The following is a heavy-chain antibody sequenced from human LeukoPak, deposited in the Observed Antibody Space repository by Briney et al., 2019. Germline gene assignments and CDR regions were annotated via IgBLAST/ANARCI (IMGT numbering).Heavy chain of an antibody. CDR1: GFTFSSYA. CDR2: ISYDGSNK. V-gene: IGHV3-30-3*01. CDR3: ARDGYCGGGCYLFDY. D-gene: IGHD2-21*02. J-gene: IGHJ4*02. Sequence: GGSLRLSCAASGFTFSSYAMHWVRQAPGKGLEWVAVISYDGSNKYYADSVKGRFTISRDNSKNTLYLQMNSQRAEDTAVYYCARDGYCGGGCYLFDYWGQGTLVTVSS.